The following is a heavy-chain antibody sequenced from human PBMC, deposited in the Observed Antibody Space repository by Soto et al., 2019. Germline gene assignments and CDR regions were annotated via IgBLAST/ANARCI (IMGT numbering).Heavy chain of an antibody. CDR3: AKGEYGDYSNFYYCYCGMDV. CDR1: GFTFSSYA. Sequence: GGSLRLSCAASGFTFSSYAMSWVRQAPGKGLEWVSAISGSGGSTYYADSVKGRFTISRDNSKNTLYLQMNSLRAEDTDVYSCAKGEYGDYSNFYYCYCGMDVWGQGTTVTVSS. CDR2: ISGSGGST. J-gene: IGHJ6*02. D-gene: IGHD4-17*01. V-gene: IGHV3-23*01.